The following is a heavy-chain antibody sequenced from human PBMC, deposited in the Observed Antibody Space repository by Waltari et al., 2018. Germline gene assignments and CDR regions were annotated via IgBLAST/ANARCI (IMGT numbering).Heavy chain of an antibody. D-gene: IGHD3-10*01. CDR1: GDSITSSNYY. Sequence: QLQLQESGPRLVKPSETLSLTCSVSGDSITSSNYYWAWIRQPPGEGLEWIGSVYYTGSTYYKASLNSRVTISVDTSKNYFSLSLTSVTATDTAIYFCARTFMVRTIRSRGWFDPWGQGTLVTVSS. CDR3: ARTFMVRTIRSRGWFDP. J-gene: IGHJ5*02. CDR2: VYYTGST. V-gene: IGHV4-39*02.